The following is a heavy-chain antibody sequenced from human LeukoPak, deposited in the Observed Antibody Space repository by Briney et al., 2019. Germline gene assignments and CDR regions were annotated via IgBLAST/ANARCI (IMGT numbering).Heavy chain of an antibody. V-gene: IGHV3-53*01. Sequence: GGSLRLSCAASGFTVSSNYMSWVRQAPGKGLEWVSFIYSGGNTYYADSVKGRFTISRDNSKNTLYLQMNSLRAEDTAVYYCARDWIYEYSSSPGIDYWGQGTLVTVSS. CDR2: IYSGGNT. D-gene: IGHD6-6*01. CDR1: GFTVSSNY. CDR3: ARDWIYEYSSSPGIDY. J-gene: IGHJ4*02.